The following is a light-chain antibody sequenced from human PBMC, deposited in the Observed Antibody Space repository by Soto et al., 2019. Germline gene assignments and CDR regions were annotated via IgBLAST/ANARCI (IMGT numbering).Light chain of an antibody. J-gene: IGKJ4*02. Sequence: DIQMTQSPYSLSASVGDRVTITCRASQSISDFLNWYQQKPGKSPKLLIYAASTLQSGVPSRFSGSGSGTDFTLTISTLHPEDIATYSCQQYDNLRLTFGGGTKV. CDR3: QQYDNLRLT. CDR2: AAS. CDR1: QSISDF. V-gene: IGKV1-39*01.